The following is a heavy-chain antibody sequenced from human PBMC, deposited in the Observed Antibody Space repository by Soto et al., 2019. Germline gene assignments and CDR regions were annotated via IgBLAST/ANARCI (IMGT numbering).Heavy chain of an antibody. CDR1: GGSISSYY. Sequence: QVQLQESGPGLVKPSETLSLSCTVSGGSISSYYWSWFRQSPGKRMEWIGYVHHSWGSSYNPSLQSRVAISLATSKSQFSLKLTSVPATDTAVYYCARQGFGPLHGLVDVWGQGTTVTVSS. CDR3: ARQGFGPLHGLVDV. D-gene: IGHD3-10*01. V-gene: IGHV4-59*08. CDR2: VHHSWGS. J-gene: IGHJ6*02.